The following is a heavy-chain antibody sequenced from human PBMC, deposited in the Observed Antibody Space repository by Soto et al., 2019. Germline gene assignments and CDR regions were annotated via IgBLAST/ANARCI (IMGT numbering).Heavy chain of an antibody. CDR1: GYTFTNYA. D-gene: IGHD2-2*01. V-gene: IGHV1-3*01. J-gene: IGHJ6*03. Sequence: ASVKVSCKASGYTFTNYAVHWVRQAPGQRLEWMGWINAGNGNTGYSQKFQGRVTITRDTSARTAYMELSSLRSEDTAVYYCARGHLAVVPVASWYYYMDVWGKGTTVTVSS. CDR3: ARGHLAVVPVASWYYYMDV. CDR2: INAGNGNT.